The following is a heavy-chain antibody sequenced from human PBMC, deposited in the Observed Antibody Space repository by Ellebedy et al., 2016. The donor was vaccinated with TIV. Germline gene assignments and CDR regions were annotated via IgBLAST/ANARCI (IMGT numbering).Heavy chain of an antibody. CDR1: GFTFSSYA. CDR3: AKGRGGGSGSSAPRYYFDY. CDR2: ISSTGSRT. V-gene: IGHV3-23*01. D-gene: IGHD2-2*01. Sequence: GESLKISCAASGFTFSSYAMSWVRQAPGKGLEWVSTISSTGSRTYYADSVEGRFIISRDNSKKTLYLQMNSLRADDTAVYYCAKGRGGGSGSSAPRYYFDYWGLGTLVTVSS. J-gene: IGHJ4*02.